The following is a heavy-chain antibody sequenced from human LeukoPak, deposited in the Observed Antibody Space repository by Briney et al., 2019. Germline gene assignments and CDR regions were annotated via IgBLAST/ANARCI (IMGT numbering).Heavy chain of an antibody. V-gene: IGHV4-39*07. CDR3: ARYKSVGAFDI. D-gene: IGHD1-1*01. CDR2: IYYSGST. Sequence: SETLSLTCTVSGGSISSSPYYWGWIRQPPGKGLEWIGNIYYSGSTYYSPSLKSRVTISVDTSENQFSLKLSSVTAADTAVYYCARYKSVGAFDIWGQGTMVTVSS. J-gene: IGHJ3*02. CDR1: GGSISSSPYY.